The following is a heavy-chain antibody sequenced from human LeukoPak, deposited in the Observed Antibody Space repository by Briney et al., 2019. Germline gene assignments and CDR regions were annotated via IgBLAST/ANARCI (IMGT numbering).Heavy chain of an antibody. J-gene: IGHJ4*02. CDR3: ARGPSGYHNT. CDR1: GFTFTSYA. D-gene: IGHD5-12*01. Sequence: PGGSLRLSCAASGFTFTSYAMSWVRQAPEKGLEWVSAISGSSPSTYYADSVKGRFTISRDNSKNTLYLQMNSLRAEDTAVYYCARGPSGYHNTGGQGTLVTVSS. V-gene: IGHV3-23*01. CDR2: ISGSSPST.